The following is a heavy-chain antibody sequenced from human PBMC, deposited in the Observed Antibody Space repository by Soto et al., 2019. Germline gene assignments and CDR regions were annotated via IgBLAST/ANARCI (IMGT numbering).Heavy chain of an antibody. J-gene: IGHJ6*02. V-gene: IGHV4-31*03. Sequence: SETLSLTCTVSGGSISSGGYYWSWIRQHPGKGLELICYIYFCGSTYYIPSLKSRVTISVDTSKNLFSLKLSSVSAADTAVYYCARDLGFGELLGYYYGMDVWGQGTTVTVSS. CDR1: GGSISSGGYY. CDR2: IYFCGST. D-gene: IGHD3-10*01. CDR3: ARDLGFGELLGYYYGMDV.